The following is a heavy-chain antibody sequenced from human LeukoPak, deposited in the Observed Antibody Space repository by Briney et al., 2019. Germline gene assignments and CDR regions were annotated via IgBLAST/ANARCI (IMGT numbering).Heavy chain of an antibody. CDR3: AVRGVLVFAFDI. CDR2: IYYSGSI. Sequence: SETLSLPCSVSGRPLSSSSYYWGWIRQPPGEGLEWLGSIYYSGSIHYIPSLKSRVTISVDTSKNQFSLKLSSVTAADTAVYYCAVRGVLVFAFDIWGQGTMVTVSS. CDR1: GRPLSSSSYY. D-gene: IGHD3-10*01. J-gene: IGHJ3*02. V-gene: IGHV4-39*01.